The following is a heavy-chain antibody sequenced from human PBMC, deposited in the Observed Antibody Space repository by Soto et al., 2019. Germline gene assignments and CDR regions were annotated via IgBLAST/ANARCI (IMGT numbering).Heavy chain of an antibody. Sequence: QVQLVQSGAEVKKPGSSVKVSCKASGGTFSSYAISWVRQAPGQGLEWMGGIIPIFGTANYAQKFQGRVTITADESTSTAYMELSSLRSEGTAVYYCASGERWLQSGRKGHFYFQHWGQGTLVTVSS. V-gene: IGHV1-69*12. CDR2: IIPIFGTA. D-gene: IGHD5-12*01. J-gene: IGHJ1*01. CDR3: ASGERWLQSGRKGHFYFQH. CDR1: GGTFSSYA.